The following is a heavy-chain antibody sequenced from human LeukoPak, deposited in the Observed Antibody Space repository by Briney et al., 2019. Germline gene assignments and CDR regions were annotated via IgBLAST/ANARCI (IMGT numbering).Heavy chain of an antibody. D-gene: IGHD2-2*01. Sequence: SETLSLTCAVYGGSFSGYYWSWIRQPPGKGLEWIGEINHSGSTNYNPSLKSRVTISVDTSKNQFSLKLSSVTAADTAVYYCARGTIVVVPAAMRGGYYFDYWGQGTLVTVSS. CDR1: GGSFSGYY. J-gene: IGHJ4*01. CDR3: ARGTIVVVPAAMRGGYYFDY. V-gene: IGHV4-34*01. CDR2: INHSGST.